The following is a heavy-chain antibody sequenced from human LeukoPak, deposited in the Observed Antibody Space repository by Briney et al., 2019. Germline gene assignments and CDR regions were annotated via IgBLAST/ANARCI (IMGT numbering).Heavy chain of an antibody. J-gene: IGHJ4*02. CDR3: ARGQQLWSSGVWGRLFDY. V-gene: IGHV3-23*01. CDR2: ISGSGGST. CDR1: GFTFSSYG. D-gene: IGHD5-18*01. Sequence: GGTLRLSCAASGFTFSSYGMSWVRQAPGKGLEWVSAISGSGGSTYYADSVKGRFTISRDNSKNTLYLQMNSLRADDTAVYYCARGQQLWSSGVWGRLFDYWGKGTLVNVSS.